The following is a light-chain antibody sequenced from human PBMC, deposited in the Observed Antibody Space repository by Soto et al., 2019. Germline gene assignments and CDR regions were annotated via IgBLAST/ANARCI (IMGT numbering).Light chain of an antibody. CDR1: SGDVGGYDY. J-gene: IGLJ1*01. Sequence: QSVLTQTASVSGSPGQSIAISCTGTSGDVGGYDYVSWYQQHPDKAPKLMIYEVTKRPSWVSNRFSGSKSGNTASLTISGLQPEDVADYYCSSHTTLSTRVSGSGTKVTVL. CDR2: EVT. CDR3: SSHTTLSTRV. V-gene: IGLV2-14*01.